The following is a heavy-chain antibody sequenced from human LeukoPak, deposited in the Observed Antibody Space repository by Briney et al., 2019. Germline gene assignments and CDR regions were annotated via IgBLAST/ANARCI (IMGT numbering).Heavy chain of an antibody. Sequence: GGSLRLSCAASGFTFSSYSMNWVRPAPGNGLEGVSYISSSSSTIYYADSVKGRFTISRDNAKNSLYLQMNSLRAEDTAVYYCARVDQQWLVGWFDPWGQGTLVTVSS. CDR1: GFTFSSYS. CDR2: ISSSSSTI. V-gene: IGHV3-48*04. CDR3: ARVDQQWLVGWFDP. J-gene: IGHJ5*02. D-gene: IGHD6-19*01.